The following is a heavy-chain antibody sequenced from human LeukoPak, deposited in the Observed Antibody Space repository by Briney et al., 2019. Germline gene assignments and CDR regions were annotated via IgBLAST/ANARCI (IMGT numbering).Heavy chain of an antibody. J-gene: IGHJ4*02. CDR2: IFHTGDT. D-gene: IGHD5-24*01. V-gene: IGHV4-38-2*02. CDR1: GYSISSYYY. CDR3: AREDGLFDS. Sequence: SETLSLTCAVSGYSISSYYYWAWIRQPPGKGLEWIGNIFHTGDTNYNPSLMSRLTLSVDSSNNQFSLRLTSVTAADTAVYYCAREDGLFDSWGQGTPVTVSS.